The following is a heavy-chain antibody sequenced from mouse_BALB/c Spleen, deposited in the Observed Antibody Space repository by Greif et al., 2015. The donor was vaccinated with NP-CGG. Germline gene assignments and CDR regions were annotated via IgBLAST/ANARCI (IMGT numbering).Heavy chain of an antibody. CDR1: GYTFTSYW. V-gene: IGHV1-69*02. Sequence: QVQLQQSGAELVKPGASVKLSCKASGYTFTSYWMHWVKQRPGQGLEWIGEIDPSDSYTNYNQKFKGKATLTVDKSSSTAYMQLSSLTSEDSAVYYCARWGYYDGYGGGFAYWGQGTLVTVSA. J-gene: IGHJ3*01. CDR3: ARWGYYDGYGGGFAY. CDR2: IDPSDSYT. D-gene: IGHD2-3*01.